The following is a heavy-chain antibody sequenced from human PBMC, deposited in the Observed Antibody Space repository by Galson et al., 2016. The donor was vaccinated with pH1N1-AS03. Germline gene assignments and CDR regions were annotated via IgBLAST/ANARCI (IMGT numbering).Heavy chain of an antibody. D-gene: IGHD3-10*01. CDR1: GYTFSRYY. CDR2: IDPSIGST. J-gene: IGHJ4*02. CDR3: ATYGSGSRGGFDY. Sequence: SVKVSCKASGYTFSRYYMHWMRQAPGQGPEWMGVIDPSIGSTTYAQKFQDRVTMTRDTATTTAYMELSSLRSDDTAVYYCATYGSGSRGGFDYWGQGALITVSS. V-gene: IGHV1-46*01.